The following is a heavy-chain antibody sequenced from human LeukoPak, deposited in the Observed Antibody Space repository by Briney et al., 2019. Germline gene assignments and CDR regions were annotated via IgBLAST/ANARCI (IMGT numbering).Heavy chain of an antibody. CDR1: GFTFSSYA. Sequence: GGSLRLSCAASGFTFSSYAMSWVRQAPGKGLEWVSAISGSGGSTYYADSVKGRFTISRDNSKNTLYLQMNSLRAEDTAVYYCAKDLPPDGSGSYEYYFDYWGQGTLVTVSS. V-gene: IGHV3-23*01. D-gene: IGHD3-10*01. J-gene: IGHJ4*02. CDR3: AKDLPPDGSGSYEYYFDY. CDR2: ISGSGGST.